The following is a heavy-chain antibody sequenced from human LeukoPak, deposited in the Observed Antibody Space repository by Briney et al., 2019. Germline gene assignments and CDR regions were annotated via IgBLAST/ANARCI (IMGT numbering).Heavy chain of an antibody. D-gene: IGHD3-22*01. CDR1: GYTFARYG. J-gene: IGHJ3*02. CDR3: ARDIMYYDSSGYYYLYAFDM. V-gene: IGHV1-18*01. CDR2: ISSYNGDT. Sequence: ASVKVSCKASGYTFARYGISWVRQAPGQGLEWMGWISSYNGDTNCAPKFQGRVTVTTDSSTSTAYMELRSLSSDDTAVYYCARDIMYYDSSGYYYLYAFDMWGQGTMVSVSS.